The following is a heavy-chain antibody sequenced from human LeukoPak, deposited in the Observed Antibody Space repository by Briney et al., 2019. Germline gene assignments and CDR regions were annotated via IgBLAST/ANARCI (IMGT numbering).Heavy chain of an antibody. V-gene: IGHV3-7*03. CDR3: GKDLAGSYLLDY. CDR2: IKQDGSEK. J-gene: IGHJ4*02. CDR1: GFTFSSYW. D-gene: IGHD3-10*01. Sequence: GGSLRLSCAASGFTFSSYWMSWVRQAPGKGLEWVANIKQDGSEKYYVDSVKGRFTISRDNSKNSLYLQMNNLSTEDTALYYCGKDLAGSYLLDYWGQGTLVTVSS.